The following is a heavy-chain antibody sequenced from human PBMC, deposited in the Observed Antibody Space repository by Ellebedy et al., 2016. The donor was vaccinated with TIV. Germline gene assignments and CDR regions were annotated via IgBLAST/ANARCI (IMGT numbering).Heavy chain of an antibody. D-gene: IGHD3-10*01. Sequence: MPSETLSLTCAVYGGSFSGYYWSWIRQPPGKGLEWIAEINHSGSPNYNPSLRSRVTISVDTSKNQFPLKLTSLTAADTAVYYCARGVELSYLSRLVRGVRRGWFDPWGQGTLVTVSS. V-gene: IGHV4-34*01. CDR2: INHSGSP. CDR1: GGSFSGYY. J-gene: IGHJ5*02. CDR3: ARGVELSYLSRLVRGVRRGWFDP.